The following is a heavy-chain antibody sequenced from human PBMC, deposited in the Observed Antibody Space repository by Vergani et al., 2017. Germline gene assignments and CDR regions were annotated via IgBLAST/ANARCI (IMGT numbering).Heavy chain of an antibody. CDR1: GYTFTGHY. CDR2: INPNSGGT. D-gene: IGHD3-22*01. V-gene: IGHV1-2*02. J-gene: IGHJ4*02. CDR3: ARDSRDLYYCDSSGPDY. Sequence: QVQLVQSGAEVKKPGASVKVSCKASGYTFTGHYMHWVRQAPGQGLEWMGWINPNSGGTNYAQKFQGRVTMTRDTSISTAYMELSRLRFDDTAVYYSARDSRDLYYCDSSGPDYWGQGTLVTVSS.